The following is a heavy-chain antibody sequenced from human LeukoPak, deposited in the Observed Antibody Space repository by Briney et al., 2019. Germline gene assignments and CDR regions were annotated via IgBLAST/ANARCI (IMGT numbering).Heavy chain of an antibody. CDR2: ISESGST. CDR1: GGPFSHYY. CDR3: ASRIGRYLYYFGMDV. Sequence: SETLSLTCAVYGGPFSHYYWTWIRQPPGKGLEWIGEISESGSTNYDPSLKSRVTISVDTSKTHFSLNLTFVTAADTAVYYCASRIGRYLYYFGMDVWGQGTTVTVSS. V-gene: IGHV4-34*01. J-gene: IGHJ6*02. D-gene: IGHD1-26*01.